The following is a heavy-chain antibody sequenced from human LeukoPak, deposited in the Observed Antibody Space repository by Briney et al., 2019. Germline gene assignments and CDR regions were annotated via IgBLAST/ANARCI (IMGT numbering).Heavy chain of an antibody. V-gene: IGHV1-46*02. CDR3: ARELVEGIVVVTATPFDY. CDR1: GYTFNSYY. D-gene: IGHD2-21*02. J-gene: IGHJ4*02. CDR2: INPSGGST. Sequence: ASVKVSCKASGYTFNSYYMHWVRQAPGQGLEWMGIINPSGGSTSYAQKFQGRVTMTRDMSTSTVYMELSSLRSEDTAVYYCARELVEGIVVVTATPFDYWGQGTLVTVSS.